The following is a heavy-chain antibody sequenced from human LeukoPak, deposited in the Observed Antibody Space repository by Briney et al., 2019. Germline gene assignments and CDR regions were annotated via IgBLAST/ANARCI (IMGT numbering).Heavy chain of an antibody. J-gene: IGHJ3*02. CDR3: ARGPVHYYDSSGYYGRSAFDI. Sequence: TSETLSLTCAVSGGSISSSNWWSWVRQPPGKGLEWIGEIYHSGSTNYNPSLESRVTISVDKSKNQFSLKLSSVTAADTAVYYCARGPVHYYDSSGYYGRSAFDIWGQGTMVTVSS. CDR1: GGSISSSNW. D-gene: IGHD3-22*01. CDR2: IYHSGST. V-gene: IGHV4-4*02.